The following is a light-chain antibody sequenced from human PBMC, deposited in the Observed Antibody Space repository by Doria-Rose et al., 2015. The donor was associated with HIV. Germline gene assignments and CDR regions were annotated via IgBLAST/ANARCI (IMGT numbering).Light chain of an antibody. V-gene: IGKV3-20*01. Sequence: TQSPGTLSLSPGDRATLSCRASQSFSSTYLAWYQQKPGQSPSLLIYDGSTRAAGIPDRYSASGSGTDCTLTINRLEPEDFALYYCHQYGTSWTFGQGTKVEV. CDR1: QSFSSTY. CDR3: HQYGTSWT. J-gene: IGKJ1*01. CDR2: DGS.